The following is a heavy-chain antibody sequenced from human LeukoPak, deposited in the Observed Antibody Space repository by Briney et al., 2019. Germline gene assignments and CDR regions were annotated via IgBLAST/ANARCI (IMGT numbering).Heavy chain of an antibody. CDR1: GFTFDDFA. V-gene: IGHV3-43D*03. CDR3: VKNYHQGGSGTYFGS. D-gene: IGHD1-26*01. CDR2: INWDARGT. J-gene: IGHJ4*02. Sequence: PGGSLRLSCAASGFTFDDFAMSWVRQAPGKGLEWVSLINWDARGTSYADYADSVEGRFTISRDNSKNSLFLQMNSLRAGDTALYYYVKNYHQGGSGTYFGSWGQGTLVTVSS.